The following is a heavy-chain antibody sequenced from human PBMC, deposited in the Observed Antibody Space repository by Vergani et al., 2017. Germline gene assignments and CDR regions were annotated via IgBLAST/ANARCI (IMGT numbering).Heavy chain of an antibody. J-gene: IGHJ4*02. CDR2: IRYDGSNK. Sequence: QVQLVESGGGVVQPGRSLRLSCAASGFTFSSYGMHWVRQAPGKGLEWVAVIRYDGSNKYYADSVKGRFTISRDNSKNTLYLQMNSLRAEDTAVYYCARDSGDPAFDYWGQGTLVTVSS. CDR3: ARDSGDPAFDY. CDR1: GFTFSSYG. D-gene: IGHD1-26*01. V-gene: IGHV3-33*01.